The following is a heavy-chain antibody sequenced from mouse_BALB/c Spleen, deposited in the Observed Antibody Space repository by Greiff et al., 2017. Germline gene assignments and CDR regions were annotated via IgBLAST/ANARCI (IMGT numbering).Heavy chain of an antibody. CDR2: INPGSGGT. V-gene: IGHV1-54*01. CDR3: AREGNPYAMDY. D-gene: IGHD2-1*01. CDR1: GYAFTNYL. Sequence: VQLQQSGAELVRPGPSVKVSCKASGYAFTNYLIEWVKQRPGQGLEWIGVINPGSGGTNYNEKFKGKATLTADKSSSTAYMQLSSLTSDDSAVYFCAREGNPYAMDYWGQGTSVTVSS. J-gene: IGHJ4*01.